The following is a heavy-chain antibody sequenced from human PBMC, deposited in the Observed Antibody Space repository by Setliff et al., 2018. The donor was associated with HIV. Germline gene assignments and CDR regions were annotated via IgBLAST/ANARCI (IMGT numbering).Heavy chain of an antibody. CDR2: ITHSGST. Sequence: PSETLSLTCAVYDGSFSGYYRIWIRQPPGKGLERIGEITHSGSTNYNPSLKSRVTISVDTSKNQFSLKLTSVTAADTAVYYCARDDYHDSSGYEGASYWGRGTLVTVSS. CDR3: ARDDYHDSSGYEGASY. V-gene: IGHV4-34*01. J-gene: IGHJ4*02. CDR1: DGSFSGYY. D-gene: IGHD3-22*01.